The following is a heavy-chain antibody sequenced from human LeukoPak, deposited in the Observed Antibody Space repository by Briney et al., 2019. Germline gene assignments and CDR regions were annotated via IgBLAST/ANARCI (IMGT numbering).Heavy chain of an antibody. CDR1: GFIFSSYE. J-gene: IGHJ4*02. V-gene: IGHV3-72*01. Sequence: GGSLRLSCAASGFIFSSYEMNWVRQAPGKGLEWVGRTRNKANSYTTKYAASVEGRFTISRDTSKNLLYLQLNSLKTEDTAVYYCARAGYCGAGTCYSDYYDYWGQGTLVTVSS. D-gene: IGHD2-15*01. CDR2: TRNKANSYTT. CDR3: ARAGYCGAGTCYSDYYDY.